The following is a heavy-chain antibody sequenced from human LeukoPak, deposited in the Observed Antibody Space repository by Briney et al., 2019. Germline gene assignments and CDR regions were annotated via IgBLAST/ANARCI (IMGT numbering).Heavy chain of an antibody. CDR3: ARSHYDSSGYYYDY. Sequence: ASVKVSCKASGYTFTSYGIGWVRQAPGQGLEWMGWISAYNGNTNYAQKLQGGVTMTTDTSTSTAYMELRSLRSDDTAVYYCARSHYDSSGYYYDYWGQGTLVTVSS. CDR2: ISAYNGNT. V-gene: IGHV1-18*01. J-gene: IGHJ4*02. D-gene: IGHD3-22*01. CDR1: GYTFTSYG.